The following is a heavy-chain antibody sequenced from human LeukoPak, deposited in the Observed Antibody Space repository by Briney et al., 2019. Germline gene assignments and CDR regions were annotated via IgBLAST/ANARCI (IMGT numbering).Heavy chain of an antibody. CDR3: ARDGNWFDP. CDR1: GGSISSYY. V-gene: IGHV4-59*01. Sequence: SETLSLTCTVSGGSISSYYWSWIRQPPGKGLEWIGYIYYSGSTNCNPSLKSRVTISVDTSKNQFSLKLSSVTAADTAVYYCARDGNWFDPWGQGTLVTVSS. J-gene: IGHJ5*02. CDR2: IYYSGST.